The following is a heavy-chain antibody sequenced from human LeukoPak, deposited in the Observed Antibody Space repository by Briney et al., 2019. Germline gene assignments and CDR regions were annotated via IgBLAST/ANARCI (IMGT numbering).Heavy chain of an antibody. D-gene: IGHD5-18*01. CDR2: IYSGDTT. CDR3: AKDAGTAMVDDAFDI. Sequence: GGSLRLSCAASGFTVSTNYMSWVRQAPGKGLEWGSVIYSGDTTFYADSVRGKFTISRDNSKNTLYLQMNSLRAEDTAVYYCAKDAGTAMVDDAFDIWGQGTMVTVSS. V-gene: IGHV3-66*01. CDR1: GFTVSTNY. J-gene: IGHJ3*02.